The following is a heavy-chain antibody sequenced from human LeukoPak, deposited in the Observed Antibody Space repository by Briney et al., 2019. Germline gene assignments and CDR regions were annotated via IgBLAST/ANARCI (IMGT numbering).Heavy chain of an antibody. J-gene: IGHJ4*02. CDR3: ARSRSYYDSSGYSY. D-gene: IGHD3-22*01. CDR1: RFTFSSYS. V-gene: IGHV3-21*01. Sequence: PGGSLRLSCAASRFTFSSYSMNCVRQAPGEGLVYVSSISSGGSYIYYADSEKGRFTISRDNAKNSLYLQRNSLIDEDTAVYYWARSRSYYDSSGYSYWGQGTLVTVSS. CDR2: ISSGGSYI.